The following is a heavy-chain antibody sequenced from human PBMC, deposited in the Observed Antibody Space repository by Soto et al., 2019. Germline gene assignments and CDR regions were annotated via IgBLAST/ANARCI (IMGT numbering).Heavy chain of an antibody. CDR2: ISFEGNDK. Sequence: QVQLVESGGGVVQPGRSLRLSCAASGFSFSSYAMHWVRQAPGKGLEWVAVISFEGNDKYYADSVKGRFTISRDENGNTLYLQMNSLRPEDTAVYYCARDRYLDSYAFDSWGQGTLVTVSS. V-gene: IGHV3-30-3*01. J-gene: IGHJ4*02. CDR3: ARDRYLDSYAFDS. CDR1: GFSFSSYA. D-gene: IGHD3-9*01.